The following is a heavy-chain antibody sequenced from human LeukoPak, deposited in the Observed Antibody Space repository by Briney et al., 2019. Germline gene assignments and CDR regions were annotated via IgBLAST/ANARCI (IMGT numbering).Heavy chain of an antibody. D-gene: IGHD3-10*01. CDR2: FDPEDGET. Sequence: ASVKVSYKVSGYTLTELSMHWARQAPGKGLEWMGGFDPEDGETIYAQKFQGRVTMTEDTSTDTAYMELSSLRSEDTAVYYCATIAFFIRGVTPTWGQGTLVTVSS. V-gene: IGHV1-24*01. CDR1: GYTLTELS. CDR3: ATIAFFIRGVTPT. J-gene: IGHJ5*02.